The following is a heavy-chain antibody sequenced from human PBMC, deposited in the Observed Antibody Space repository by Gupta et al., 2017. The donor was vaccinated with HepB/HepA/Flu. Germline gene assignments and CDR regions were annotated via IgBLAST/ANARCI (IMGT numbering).Heavy chain of an antibody. CDR2: IIPALGTT. J-gene: IGHJ4*03. CDR1: EGSFSTYG. CDR3: ATDQHKRVTVFDD. D-gene: IGHD2-2*01. Sequence: VRLLQSEAEVKKPGSSVKFSCKATEGSFSTYGISWTRQVPRQGLEWLGRIIPALGTTNYAPHFEARVTLTADIVTTTASRDLTIPAEEDAAVDVGATDQHKRVTVFDDWGPGTLVTGSS. V-gene: IGHV1-69*06.